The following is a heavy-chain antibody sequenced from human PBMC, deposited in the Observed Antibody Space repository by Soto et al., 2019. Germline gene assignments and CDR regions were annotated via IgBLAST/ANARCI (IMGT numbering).Heavy chain of an antibody. CDR3: ARGGRLSDY. J-gene: IGHJ4*02. Sequence: SETLSLTCAVYGGSFSGYYWSWIRQPPGKGLEWIGEINHSGSTNYNPSLKSRVTISVDTSKNQFSLKLSSVTAADTAVYYCARGGRLSDYWGQGTLVTVSS. D-gene: IGHD3-16*02. CDR2: INHSGST. CDR1: GGSFSGYY. V-gene: IGHV4-34*01.